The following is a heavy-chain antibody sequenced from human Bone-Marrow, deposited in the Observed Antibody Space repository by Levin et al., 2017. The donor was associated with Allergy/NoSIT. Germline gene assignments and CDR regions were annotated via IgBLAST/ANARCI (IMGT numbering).Heavy chain of an antibody. CDR3: TKAARAYYSDDSGYYDFDY. CDR1: GFTFDSHA. CDR2: INGRSTNT. D-gene: IGHD3-22*01. Sequence: GESLKISCAASGFTFDSHAMNWVRQAPGKGLEWVSTINGRSTNTFYADSVKGRFAISRDNSKNTPYLQMNSLRDGDTAVYFCTKAARAYYSDDSGYYDFDYWGQGTLVTVSS. J-gene: IGHJ4*02. V-gene: IGHV3-23*01.